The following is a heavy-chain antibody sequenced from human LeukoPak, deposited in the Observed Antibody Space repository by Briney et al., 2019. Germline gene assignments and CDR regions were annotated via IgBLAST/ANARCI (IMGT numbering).Heavy chain of an antibody. CDR3: ARNSGSPRSDY. Sequence: ASVKVSCKAAGYNYNTYSIAWVRQAPGEGLEWMGWISAYNGNTNYAQKFQGRVTMTRDTSISTAYMELRSLRSDDTAVYYCARNSGSPRSDYWGQGTLVTVSS. J-gene: IGHJ4*02. CDR1: GYNYNTYS. D-gene: IGHD1-26*01. V-gene: IGHV1-18*01. CDR2: ISAYNGNT.